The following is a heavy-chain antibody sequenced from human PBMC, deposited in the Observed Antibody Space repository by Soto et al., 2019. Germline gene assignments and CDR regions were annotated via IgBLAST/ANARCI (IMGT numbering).Heavy chain of an antibody. Sequence: SETLSLTCAVYGGSFIGYYWSWIRQPPGKGLEWIGEINHSGSTNYNPSLKSRVTISVDTSKNQFSLKLSSVTAADTAVYYCARGRNWNYIWAYNWFDPWGQGTLVTVSS. J-gene: IGHJ5*02. CDR1: GGSFIGYY. CDR2: INHSGST. D-gene: IGHD1-7*01. V-gene: IGHV4-34*01. CDR3: ARGRNWNYIWAYNWFDP.